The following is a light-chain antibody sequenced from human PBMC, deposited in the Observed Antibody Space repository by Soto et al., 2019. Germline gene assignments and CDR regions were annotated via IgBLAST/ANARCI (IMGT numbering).Light chain of an antibody. Sequence: EIVLTQSPGTLSLSPGERATLSCRASQSVSSNYLAWYQQKPGQAPGLLIHGASSRATGIPDRFSGSGSGTDFTLTISRLEPEDFAVYYCHQYGTSPWTFGQGTNVDIK. CDR3: HQYGTSPWT. CDR1: QSVSSNY. CDR2: GAS. V-gene: IGKV3-20*01. J-gene: IGKJ1*01.